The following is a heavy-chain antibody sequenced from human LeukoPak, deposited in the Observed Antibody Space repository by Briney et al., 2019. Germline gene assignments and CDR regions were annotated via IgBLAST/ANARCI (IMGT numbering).Heavy chain of an antibody. CDR2: ITSGGNS. D-gene: IGHD2-2*01. V-gene: IGHV3-66*01. Sequence: PGGSLRLSCAASGFTVSSTCMNWVRQAPGKGLEWVSVITSGGNSYYADSVKGRFTISRDNSKNTLYLQMNSLRAEDTAVYYCARGQCSSPSCRYFDYWGQGTLVTVSS. CDR1: GFTVSSTC. J-gene: IGHJ4*02. CDR3: ARGQCSSPSCRYFDY.